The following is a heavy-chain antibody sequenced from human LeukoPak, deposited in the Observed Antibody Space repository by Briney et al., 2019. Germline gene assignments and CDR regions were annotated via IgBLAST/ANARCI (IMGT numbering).Heavy chain of an antibody. CDR3: ARRRFLRGPDVVNPFDY. D-gene: IGHD3-3*01. Sequence: PSETLSLTCNVSGGSISSNTYYWGWIRQPPGKGLEWIGSIYYSGNTYYNPSLRSRVTISVDTSKNQFSLKLSSVTAADTAVYYCARRRFLRGPDVVNPFDYWGQGTLVTVSS. CDR2: IYYSGNT. V-gene: IGHV4-39*01. CDR1: GGSISSNTYY. J-gene: IGHJ4*02.